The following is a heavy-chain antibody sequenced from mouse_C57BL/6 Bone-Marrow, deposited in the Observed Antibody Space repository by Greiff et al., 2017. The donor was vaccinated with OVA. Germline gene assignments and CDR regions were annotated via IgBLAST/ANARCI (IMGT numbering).Heavy chain of an antibody. CDR1: GFTFSSYT. Sequence: EVKLMESGGGLVKPGGSLKLSCAASGFTFSSYTMSWVRQTPEKRLEWVATISGGGGNTYYPDSVKGRFTISRDNAKNTLYLQMSSLRSEDTALYYCAREGNYDYDGAWFADWGQGTLVTVSA. CDR2: ISGGGGNT. V-gene: IGHV5-9*01. CDR3: AREGNYDYDGAWFAD. J-gene: IGHJ3*01. D-gene: IGHD2-4*01.